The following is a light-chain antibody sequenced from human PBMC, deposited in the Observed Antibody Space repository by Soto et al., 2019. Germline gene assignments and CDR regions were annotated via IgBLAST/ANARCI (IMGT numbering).Light chain of an antibody. CDR3: QHYDSLPIT. Sequence: EIVLTQSPGTLSLSPGERATLSCRASQSVSSSYLAWYQQKPGQAPRLLIYGASSRATGIPDRFSGSGSGTDFTLTISRLEPEDFAVFYCQHYDSLPITFGQGTRLE. CDR2: GAS. CDR1: QSVSSSY. V-gene: IGKV3-20*01. J-gene: IGKJ5*01.